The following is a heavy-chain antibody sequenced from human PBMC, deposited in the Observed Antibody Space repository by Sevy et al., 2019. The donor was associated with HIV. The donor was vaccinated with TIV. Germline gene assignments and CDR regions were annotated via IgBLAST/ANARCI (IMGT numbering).Heavy chain of an antibody. J-gene: IGHJ6*02. CDR1: GFTFSSYA. CDR2: ISYDGSNK. D-gene: IGHD6-13*01. Sequence: GGSLRLSCAASGFTFSSYAMHWVRQAPGKGLEWVAVISYDGSNKYYADSVKGRFTISRDNSKNTLYLQMNSLRAEDTAVYYCARDRSSSSWTGMDVWGQGTTVTVS. CDR3: ARDRSSSSWTGMDV. V-gene: IGHV3-30*04.